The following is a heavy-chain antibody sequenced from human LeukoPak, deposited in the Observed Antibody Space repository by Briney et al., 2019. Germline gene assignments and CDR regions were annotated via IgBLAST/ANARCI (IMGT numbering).Heavy chain of an antibody. J-gene: IGHJ4*02. D-gene: IGHD3-16*02. CDR3: ARVSIFGVVIANDY. V-gene: IGHV3-21*01. CDR2: ITSGGDYM. Sequence: GGSLRLSCAASGFTFGGYTMSWVRQAPGKGLQWVSTITSGGDYMYYADPVKGRFTISRDDSKNSLYLHMNSLRAEDTAVYYWARVSIFGVVIANDYWGQGTVVTVSS. CDR1: GFTFGGYT.